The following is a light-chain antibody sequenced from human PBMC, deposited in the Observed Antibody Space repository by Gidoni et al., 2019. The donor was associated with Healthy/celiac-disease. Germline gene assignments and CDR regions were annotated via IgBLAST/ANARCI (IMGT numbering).Light chain of an antibody. J-gene: IGKJ2*01. Sequence: DIQVTPSPSSLSASVGDRVTITSRASQSISNYLNWYQQKPVKAPKVLLDAASTLQSGVPARFSCSGSGTDFTLTISSLQPGDFATYYCHQRYSAPLHTFGQGTKLEIK. CDR3: HQRYSAPLHT. CDR1: QSISNY. CDR2: AAS. V-gene: IGKV1-39*01.